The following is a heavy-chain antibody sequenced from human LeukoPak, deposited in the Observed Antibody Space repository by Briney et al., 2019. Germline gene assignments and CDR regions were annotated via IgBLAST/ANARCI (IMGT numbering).Heavy chain of an antibody. CDR1: GYTFTDYY. J-gene: IGHJ4*02. CDR3: ARVGDILTGYPYYFDY. V-gene: IGHV1-2*02. Sequence: ASVKVSCKASGYTFTDYYMHWVRQAPGQGLEWMGWINPNSGDTNYAQKLQGRVTMTTDTSTSTAYMELRSLRSDDTAVYYCARVGDILTGYPYYFDYWGQGTLVTVSS. CDR2: INPNSGDT. D-gene: IGHD3-9*01.